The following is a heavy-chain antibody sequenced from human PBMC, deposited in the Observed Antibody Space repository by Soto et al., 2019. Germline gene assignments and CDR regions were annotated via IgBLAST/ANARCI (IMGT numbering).Heavy chain of an antibody. CDR3: ARANWYSEY. V-gene: IGHV4-59*11. D-gene: IGHD7-27*01. CDR1: GGSINNHY. CDR2: NYYTGST. Sequence: QVHLQESGPGLVKPSETLSLTCTVSGGSINNHYWSWIRQPPGKGLEWIGYNYYTGSTNYNPSLTSRVTMSVDTSKSRVTLNLTSLTAADTAIYYCARANWYSEYWGQGTLVTVSS. J-gene: IGHJ4*02.